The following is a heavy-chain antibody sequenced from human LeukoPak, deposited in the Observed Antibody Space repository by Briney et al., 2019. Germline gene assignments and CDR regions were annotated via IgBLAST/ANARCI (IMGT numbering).Heavy chain of an antibody. CDR2: INSNSGGT. V-gene: IGHV1-2*02. Sequence: ASVKVSCKASGYTFTGYYMHWVRQAPGQGLEWMGWINSNSGGTNYAQKFQGRVTMTRDTSISTAYMELSRLRSDDTAVYYCARDDSSSWYGWFDPWGQGTLVTVSS. CDR1: GYTFTGYY. D-gene: IGHD6-13*01. J-gene: IGHJ5*02. CDR3: ARDDSSSWYGWFDP.